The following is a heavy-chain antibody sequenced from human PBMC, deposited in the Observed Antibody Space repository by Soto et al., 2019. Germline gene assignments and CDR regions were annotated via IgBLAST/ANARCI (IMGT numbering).Heavy chain of an antibody. D-gene: IGHD3-22*01. Sequence: SVKVSCKASGGTFSSYAISWVRQAPGQGLEWMGGIIPIFGTANYAQKFQGRVTITADESTSTAYMELSSLRSEDTAVYYCARDSAVYYYDSSGYFHYRAQGTPVTGSS. CDR2: IIPIFGTA. J-gene: IGHJ4*02. CDR3: ARDSAVYYYDSSGYFHY. CDR1: GGTFSSYA. V-gene: IGHV1-69*13.